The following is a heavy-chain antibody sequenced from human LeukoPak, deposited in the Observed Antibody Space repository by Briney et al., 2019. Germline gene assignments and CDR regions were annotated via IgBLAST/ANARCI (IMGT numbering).Heavy chain of an antibody. D-gene: IGHD3-3*01. Sequence: KPSQTLSLTCTVSGGSISSGDYYWSWIRQPPGKGLEWIGYIYYSGSTNYNPSLKSRVTISVDTSKNQFSLKLSSVTAADTAVYYCGGSESPFWSGYYGAYYYYGMDVWGQGTTVTVSS. CDR2: IYYSGST. CDR1: GGSISSGDYY. CDR3: GGSESPFWSGYYGAYYYYGMDV. J-gene: IGHJ6*02. V-gene: IGHV4-61*08.